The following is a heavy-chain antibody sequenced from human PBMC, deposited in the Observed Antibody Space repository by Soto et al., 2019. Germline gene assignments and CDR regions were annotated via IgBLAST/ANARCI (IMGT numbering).Heavy chain of an antibody. CDR1: GYSFTHYW. CDR2: IDPSDSYI. J-gene: IGHJ4*02. CDR3: ARHAGMVRECDY. V-gene: IGHV5-10-1*01. D-gene: IGHD3-10*01. Sequence: GECLTSSCTSSGYSFTHYWISWVRQMPGKGLEWMGRIDPSDSYINYNPSFQGHVTISADKSISTAYLQWSSLKASDTAMYYCARHAGMVRECDYWGQGTLVPVSS.